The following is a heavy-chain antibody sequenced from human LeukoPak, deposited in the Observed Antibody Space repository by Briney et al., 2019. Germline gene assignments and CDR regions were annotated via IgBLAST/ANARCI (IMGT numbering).Heavy chain of an antibody. CDR1: GFTFENAA. V-gene: IGHV3-49*04. CDR3: LCQDYYDTLENFGS. Sequence: GGSLRLSCTASGFTFENAAITWVRQAPGKGPEWLAFIRSNAYGGTTIYAASVQGRFTISRDDSQGIAYLQMNSVNSEDTAVYFCLCQDYYDTLENFGSWGQGTLVTVSS. J-gene: IGHJ4*02. CDR2: IRSNAYGGTT. D-gene: IGHD3-22*01.